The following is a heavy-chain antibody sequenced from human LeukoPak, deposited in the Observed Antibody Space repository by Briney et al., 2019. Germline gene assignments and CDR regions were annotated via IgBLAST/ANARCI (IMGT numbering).Heavy chain of an antibody. D-gene: IGHD7-27*01. Sequence: GGSLRLSCAASGFTFSSYTMTWVRQAPGKGLKWVSTITTGDGNTYYADSVKGRFTVSRDDSKNTLYLQMNSLRAEDAAVYYCAKDGGLWVSAHWGDSWGRGTLVTVSS. V-gene: IGHV3-23*01. CDR1: GFTFSSYT. CDR3: AKDGGLWVSAHWGDS. J-gene: IGHJ4*02. CDR2: ITTGDGNT.